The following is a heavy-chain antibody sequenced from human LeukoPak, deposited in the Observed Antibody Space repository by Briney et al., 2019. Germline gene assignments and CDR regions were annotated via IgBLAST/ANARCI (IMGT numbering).Heavy chain of an antibody. V-gene: IGHV3-23*01. D-gene: IGHD3-10*01. CDR1: GFTFTSYD. J-gene: IGHJ3*02. Sequence: SGGSLRLSCAASGFTFTSYDMSWVRQAPGTGLEWVSGISTSGGRTYYADSVKGRFTISRDNSKHTVYLQMNSLRAEDTAVYYYARDPGSSGIGAFDIWGQGTMVTVSS. CDR3: ARDPGSSGIGAFDI. CDR2: ISTSGGRT.